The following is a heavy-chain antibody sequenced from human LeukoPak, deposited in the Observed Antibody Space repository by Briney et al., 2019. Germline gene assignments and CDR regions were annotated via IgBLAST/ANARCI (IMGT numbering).Heavy chain of an antibody. CDR2: IIPIFGTA. J-gene: IGHJ4*02. CDR1: GYTFTSYD. V-gene: IGHV1-69*13. Sequence: GASVKVSCKASGYTFTSYDINWVRQATGQGLEWMGGIIPIFGTANYAQKFQGRVTITADESTSTAYMELSSLRSEDTAVYYCARGAPRGYSYALDYWGQGTLVTVSS. CDR3: ARGAPRGYSYALDY. D-gene: IGHD5-18*01.